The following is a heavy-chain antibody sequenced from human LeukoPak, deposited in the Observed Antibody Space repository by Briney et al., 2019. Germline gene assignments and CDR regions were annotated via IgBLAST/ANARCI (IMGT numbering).Heavy chain of an antibody. CDR1: GASISALY. D-gene: IGHD6-13*01. CDR3: AGHHGHQFSDSWYLRGSFDY. Sequence: SETLPLTCAVYGASISALYWGWIRQSPGKGLEWIGYTYYSGRPTYNPSLKSRVTISLDTSKNQFSLRVNSVTAADTAIYYCAGHHGHQFSDSWYLRGSFDYWGRGILVAVSS. J-gene: IGHJ4*02. V-gene: IGHV4-59*08. CDR2: TYYSGRP.